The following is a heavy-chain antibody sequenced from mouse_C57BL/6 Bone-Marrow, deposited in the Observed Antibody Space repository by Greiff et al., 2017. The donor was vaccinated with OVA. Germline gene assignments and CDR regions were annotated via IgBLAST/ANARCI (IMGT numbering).Heavy chain of an antibody. J-gene: IGHJ1*03. V-gene: IGHV1-55*01. CDR3: ARSCPVYYYGSSGYFDV. Sequence: VQLQQPGAELVKPGASVKMSCKASGYTFTSYWITWVKQRPGQGLEWIGDIYPGSGSTNYNEKFKSKATLTGDTSSSTAYMQLSSLTSEDSAVYYCARSCPVYYYGSSGYFDVWGTGTTVTVSS. CDR2: IYPGSGST. D-gene: IGHD1-1*01. CDR1: GYTFTSYW.